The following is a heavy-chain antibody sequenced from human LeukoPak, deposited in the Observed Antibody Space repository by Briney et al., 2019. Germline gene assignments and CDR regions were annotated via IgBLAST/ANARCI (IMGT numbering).Heavy chain of an antibody. J-gene: IGHJ6*02. CDR3: ARDRRIAARDGMDV. D-gene: IGHD6-6*01. V-gene: IGHV3-30*04. CDR2: ISYDGSNK. CDR1: GFTFSSYA. Sequence: GRSLRLSCAASGFTFSSYAMHWVRQAPGKGLEWVAVISYDGSNKYYADSVKGRFTISRDNSKNTLYLQMNSLRAEDTAVYYCARDRRIAARDGMDVWGQGTTVTVSS.